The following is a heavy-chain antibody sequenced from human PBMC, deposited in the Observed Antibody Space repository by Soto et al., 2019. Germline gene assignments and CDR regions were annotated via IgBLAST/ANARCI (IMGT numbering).Heavy chain of an antibody. CDR1: GYTLTTSY. CDR3: AKDRSNLGGYGCEYFQH. D-gene: IGHD5-18*01. Sequence: GASVKVSCKASGYTLTTSYMHWVRQAPGQGLEWMGMINPSDGSTTYAQKFQGRVTMTRDTSTSTVYMELNSLRAEDTAVYYCAKDRSNLGGYGCEYFQHWCQGTRVTVAS. J-gene: IGHJ1*01. CDR2: INPSDGST. V-gene: IGHV1-46*01.